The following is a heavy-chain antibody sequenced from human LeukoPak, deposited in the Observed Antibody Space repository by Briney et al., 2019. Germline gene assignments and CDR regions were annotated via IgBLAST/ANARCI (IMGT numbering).Heavy chain of an antibody. CDR1: GGSISDYY. CDR3: ARRQKLRGPRAGDALDI. Sequence: SETLSLTCAVSGGSISDYYWSWIRQPPGKELEWIGYIYNSGSTNYNPSLESRVTISVDMSKYQFSLKLSSVTAADTAMYYCARRQKLRGPRAGDALDIWGQGTMVTVSS. V-gene: IGHV4-59*08. J-gene: IGHJ3*02. CDR2: IYNSGST. D-gene: IGHD3-10*01.